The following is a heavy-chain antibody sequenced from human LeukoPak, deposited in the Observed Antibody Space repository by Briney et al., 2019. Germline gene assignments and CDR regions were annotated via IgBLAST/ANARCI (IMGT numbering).Heavy chain of an antibody. V-gene: IGHV3-11*01. CDR3: ARVLYGDYSPFDS. CDR2: ISSSGFTI. CDR1: GFTFSDYY. J-gene: IGHJ4*02. D-gene: IGHD4-17*01. Sequence: GGSLRLSCAASGFTFSDYYMSWIRQSPGKGLEWVSYISSSGFTIFYADSVMGRFTISKDNARNPLYLQMNSLRAEDTAVYFCARVLYGDYSPFDSWGQGTLVTVSS.